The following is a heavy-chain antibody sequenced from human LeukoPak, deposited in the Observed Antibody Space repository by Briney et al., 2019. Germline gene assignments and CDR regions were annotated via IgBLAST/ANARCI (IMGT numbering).Heavy chain of an antibody. V-gene: IGHV3-7*01. CDR3: ARETGTTGTPWYFDY. J-gene: IGHJ4*02. Sequence: GGSLRLSCVASGFTFDTYWMSWVRQAPGGGLEWVANIKHDGGDNHNVDSVKGRFTTSRDNANNSLVLPLNSLRAEGTALYYCARETGTTGTPWYFDYWGQGILVTVSS. D-gene: IGHD1/OR15-1a*01. CDR2: IKHDGGDN. CDR1: GFTFDTYW.